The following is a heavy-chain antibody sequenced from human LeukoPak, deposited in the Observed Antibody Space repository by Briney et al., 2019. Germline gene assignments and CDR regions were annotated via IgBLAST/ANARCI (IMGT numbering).Heavy chain of an antibody. CDR3: ARVPYVDYGS. V-gene: IGHV3-21*01. CDR2: ISTSGTYI. Sequence: PGGSLRLSCEASGFTFSSSNMNWVRQAPGKGLEWVSSISTSGTYISYADSVRGRFTISRDNAKNSLYLQMNSLRAEDTAMYYCARVPYVDYGSWGQGTLVTVSS. J-gene: IGHJ4*02. CDR1: GFTFSSSN. D-gene: IGHD3-16*01.